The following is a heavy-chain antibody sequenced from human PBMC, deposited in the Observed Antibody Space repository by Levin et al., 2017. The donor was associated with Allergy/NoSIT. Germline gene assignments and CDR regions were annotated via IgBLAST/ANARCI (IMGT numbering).Heavy chain of an antibody. CDR1: GFTFDDYS. J-gene: IGHJ6*02. CDR3: AKDIAAAGTFDCGMDV. D-gene: IGHD6-13*01. V-gene: IGHV3-43*01. CDR2: ISWDGGRT. Sequence: LSLTCAASGFTFDDYSMHWVRQAPGKGLEWVSLISWDGGRTDYADSVKGRFTISRDNSKNSLYLQMNSLRTEDTALYYCAKDIAAAGTFDCGMDVWGQGTTVTVSS.